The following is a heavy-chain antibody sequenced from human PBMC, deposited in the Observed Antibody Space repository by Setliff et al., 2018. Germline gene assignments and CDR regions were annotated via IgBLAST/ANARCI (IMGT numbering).Heavy chain of an antibody. D-gene: IGHD2-2*01. CDR3: ARGYQVTPPRADAFDI. Sequence: SVKVSCKASGGNFNNYAINWVRQAPGQGLEWVGRIIPLFGTTNLAQEFQGRVTMTADESTETTYMDLTSLRSEDTAVYYRARGYQVTPPRADAFDIWGQGTLVTVSS. J-gene: IGHJ3*02. CDR2: IIPLFGTT. CDR1: GGNFNNYA. V-gene: IGHV1-69*13.